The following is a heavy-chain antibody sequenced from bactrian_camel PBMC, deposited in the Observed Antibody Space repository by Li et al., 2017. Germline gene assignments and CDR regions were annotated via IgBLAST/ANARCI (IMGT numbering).Heavy chain of an antibody. J-gene: IGHJ4*01. V-gene: IGHV3S53*01. CDR1: GYRYGGLMYSTHC. Sequence: HVQLVESGGGSVEAGGSLTLSCVGFGYRYGGLMYSTHCLGWFRQSPGKEPEAVAAIRRDDLTAYTDSVKGRFTISKDSAENTLYLQMNILKPEDTAMYYCATRRMVVAGACPLPFKEYEYNYWSQGTQVTVS. CDR3: ATRRMVVAGACPLPFKEYEYNY. CDR2: IRRDDLT. D-gene: IGHD6*01.